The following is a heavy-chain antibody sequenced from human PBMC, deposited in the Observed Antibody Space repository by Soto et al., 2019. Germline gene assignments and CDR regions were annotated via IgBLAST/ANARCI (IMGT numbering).Heavy chain of an antibody. Sequence: PGESLKISCKGSGYSFTSYWIGWVRQMPGKGLEWMGIIYPGDSDTRYIPSFQGQVTISADKSISTAYLQWSSLKASDTAMYYCARLSLDRDYYYYGMDVWGQGTTVTVSS. V-gene: IGHV5-51*01. CDR3: ARLSLDRDYYYYGMDV. J-gene: IGHJ6*02. CDR1: GYSFTSYW. D-gene: IGHD2-2*03. CDR2: IYPGDSDT.